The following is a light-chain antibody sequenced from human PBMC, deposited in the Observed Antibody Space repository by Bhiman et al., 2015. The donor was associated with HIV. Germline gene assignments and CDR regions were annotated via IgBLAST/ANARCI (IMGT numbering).Light chain of an antibody. Sequence: SYELTQPPSVSVAPGKTASITCGGNNIGSKSVHWYQQKPGQAPVVVIYYDKDRPSGIPERFSGSNSGNTATLTISGTQAIDEADYYCRAWDNRQYVFGPGTKVTVL. CDR2: YDK. J-gene: IGLJ1*01. CDR1: NIGSKS. V-gene: IGLV3-21*01. CDR3: RAWDNRQYV.